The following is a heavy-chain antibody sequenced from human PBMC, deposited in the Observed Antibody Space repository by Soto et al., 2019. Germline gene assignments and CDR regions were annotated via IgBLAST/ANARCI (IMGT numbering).Heavy chain of an antibody. CDR3: ARDSRTYYYGSGSSNFDY. D-gene: IGHD3-10*01. V-gene: IGHV1-18*01. CDR1: GFTFSIYG. J-gene: IGHJ4*02. CDR2: ISAYDGDT. Sequence: QVQLVQSGTEVKKPGASVKVSCKASGFTFSIYGISWVRQAPGQGLEWMGWISAYDGDTNYAQRLQDRVTMTTDTSTNTAYMELRSLRSDDTAVYYCARDSRTYYYGSGSSNFDYWGQGTLVTVSS.